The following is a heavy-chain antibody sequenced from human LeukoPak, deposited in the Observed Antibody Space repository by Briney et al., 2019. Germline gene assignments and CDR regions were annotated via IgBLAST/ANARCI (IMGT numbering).Heavy chain of an antibody. J-gene: IGHJ6*02. V-gene: IGHV1-2*04. Sequence: ASVKVSCKASGYTFTGYYMHWERQAPGQGLEWMGWINPNSGGTNYAQKFQGWVTMTRDTSISTAYMEPSRLRSDDTAVYYCARGPLYYYYGMDVWGQGTTVTVSS. CDR3: ARGPLYYYYGMDV. CDR2: INPNSGGT. CDR1: GYTFTGYY.